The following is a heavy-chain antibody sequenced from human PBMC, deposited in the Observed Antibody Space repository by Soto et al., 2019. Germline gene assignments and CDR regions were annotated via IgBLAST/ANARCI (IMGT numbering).Heavy chain of an antibody. J-gene: IGHJ3*02. Sequence: SVKVSCKASGGTFSSYAISWVRQAPGQGLEWMGGIIPIFGTANYAQKFQGRVTITADESTSTAYMELSSLRSEDTAAYYCARDQGRITMVRGSDAFDIWGQGTMVTVSS. CDR1: GGTFSSYA. V-gene: IGHV1-69*13. CDR3: ARDQGRITMVRGSDAFDI. CDR2: IIPIFGTA. D-gene: IGHD3-10*01.